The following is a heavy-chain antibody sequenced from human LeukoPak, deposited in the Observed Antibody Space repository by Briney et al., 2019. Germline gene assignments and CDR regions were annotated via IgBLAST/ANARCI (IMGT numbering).Heavy chain of an antibody. CDR1: GITFSSYS. CDR2: ISSSGSTI. Sequence: GGSLRLSCVASGITFSSYSMNWVRQAPGKGLEWVSYISSSGSTIYYADSVKGRFTISRDNAKNSLYLQMNSLRAEDTAVYYCARDRGDYYFDYWGQGTLVTVSS. J-gene: IGHJ4*02. D-gene: IGHD2-21*02. V-gene: IGHV3-48*04. CDR3: ARDRGDYYFDY.